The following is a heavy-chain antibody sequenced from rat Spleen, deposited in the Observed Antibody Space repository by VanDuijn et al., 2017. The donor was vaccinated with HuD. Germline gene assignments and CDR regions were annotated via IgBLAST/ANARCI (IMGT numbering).Heavy chain of an antibody. CDR2: ITNSGGST. J-gene: IGHJ4*01. Sequence: EVQLVESGGGLVQPGRSLKLSCAASGFTFSDYYMAWVRQAPTKGLEWVASITNSGGSTYYPDSVKGRFTISRDNAKSTLYLQMDSLRSEDTATYYCGTDYFGGYVMDAWGQGVSVTVSS. V-gene: IGHV5-20*01. CDR1: GFTFSDYY. CDR3: GTDYFGGYVMDA. D-gene: IGHD1-11*01.